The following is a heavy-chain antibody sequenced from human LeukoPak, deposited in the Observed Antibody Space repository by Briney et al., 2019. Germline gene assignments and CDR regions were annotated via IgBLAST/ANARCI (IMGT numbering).Heavy chain of an antibody. D-gene: IGHD1-26*01. CDR3: AKGIVGADYEDAFDI. J-gene: IGHJ3*02. Sequence: GGSLRLSCAASGFTFSSYAMSWVRQAPGKGLEWVSAISGSGGSTYYADSVKGRFTIFRDNSKNTLYLQMNSLRAEDTAVYYCAKGIVGADYEDAFDIWGQGTMVTVSS. V-gene: IGHV3-23*01. CDR1: GFTFSSYA. CDR2: ISGSGGST.